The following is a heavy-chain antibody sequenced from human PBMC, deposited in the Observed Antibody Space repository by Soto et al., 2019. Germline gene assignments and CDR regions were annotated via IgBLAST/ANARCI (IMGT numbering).Heavy chain of an antibody. Sequence: SQTLSLTCAISGDSVSSNSAAWNWIRQSPSRGLEWPGRTYYRSKRYNDYAVFVKSRITINPNTSKNQFSLPLNSEIPEVSAVNYRARDLGQSPEGWLQFGAFDIWGQGTMVTVSS. D-gene: IGHD5-12*01. CDR1: GDSVSSNSAA. J-gene: IGHJ3*02. CDR2: TYYRSKRYN. CDR3: ARDLGQSPEGWLQFGAFDI. V-gene: IGHV6-1*01.